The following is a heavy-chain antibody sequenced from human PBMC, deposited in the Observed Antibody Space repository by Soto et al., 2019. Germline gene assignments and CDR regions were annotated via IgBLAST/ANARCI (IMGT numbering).Heavy chain of an antibody. V-gene: IGHV1-18*01. CDR3: ARVLPPVDY. CDR2: ISAYNGNT. J-gene: IGHJ4*02. Sequence: QVKLVQSGAEVKKPGASVKVSCKASGYTFSSYFISWVRQAPGQGLEWMGWISAYNGNTNYAQNLQGRVTMTTDTSSSTAYMELRSVRSDEPAVYYCARVLPPVDYWGQGTLVTVSS. CDR1: GYTFSSYF. D-gene: IGHD3-10*01.